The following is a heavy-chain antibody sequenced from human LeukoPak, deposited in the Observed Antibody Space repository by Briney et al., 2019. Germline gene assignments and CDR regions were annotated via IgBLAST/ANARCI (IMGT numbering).Heavy chain of an antibody. V-gene: IGHV4-39*01. CDR1: GGSISSSSYY. CDR2: IYYSGST. Sequence: KPSETLSLTCTVSGGSISSSSYYWGWIRQPPGKGLEWIGSIYYSGSTYYNPSLKSRVTISVDTSKNQFSLKLSSVTAADTAVYYCARHPGDIVVVRYWFDPWGQGTLVTVSS. J-gene: IGHJ5*02. D-gene: IGHD2-2*01. CDR3: ARHPGDIVVVRYWFDP.